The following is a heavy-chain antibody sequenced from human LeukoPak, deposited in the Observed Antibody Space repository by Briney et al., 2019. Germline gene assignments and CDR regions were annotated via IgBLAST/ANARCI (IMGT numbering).Heavy chain of an antibody. V-gene: IGHV4-34*01. Sequence: SETLSLTCAVHGGSFTAYYWIWIRQPPGKGLEWIGEINHSGSANYNPSLKSRVTISVDTSKNQFSLRLRSVTAADTAVYFCARSPPRGDYSGSASHYNRRGPGTLVTVSS. D-gene: IGHD3-10*01. J-gene: IGHJ4*02. CDR1: GGSFTAYY. CDR3: ARSPPRGDYSGSASHYNR. CDR2: INHSGSA.